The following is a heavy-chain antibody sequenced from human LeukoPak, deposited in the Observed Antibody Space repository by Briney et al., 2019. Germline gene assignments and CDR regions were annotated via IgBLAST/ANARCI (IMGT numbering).Heavy chain of an antibody. J-gene: IGHJ4*02. CDR1: GYTFTSYY. CDR3: ARDPRPSYDSSDYYYPGDY. CDR2: INPSGGST. V-gene: IGHV1-46*01. D-gene: IGHD3-22*01. Sequence: GASVKVSCKTSGYTFTSYYMHWVRQAPGQGVEWMAIINPSGGSTNYAQKFQGRVTVTRDTSTSTVYMELTSLRSEDTAVYYCARDPRPSYDSSDYYYPGDYWGQGTLVTVSS.